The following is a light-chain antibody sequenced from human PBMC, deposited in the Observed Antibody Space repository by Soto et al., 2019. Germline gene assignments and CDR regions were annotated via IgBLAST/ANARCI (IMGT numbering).Light chain of an antibody. CDR2: AAS. CDR3: QQLYTYPFT. J-gene: IGKJ4*01. V-gene: IGKV1-9*01. Sequence: DIQLTQSPSFLSASVGDRVTITCRASQGISSYLAWYQQKPGKAPKLLIYAASTLQSGVPSRFSGSESGTEFTLTISSLQPEDFATYYCQQLYTYPFTFGGGTKVEIK. CDR1: QGISSY.